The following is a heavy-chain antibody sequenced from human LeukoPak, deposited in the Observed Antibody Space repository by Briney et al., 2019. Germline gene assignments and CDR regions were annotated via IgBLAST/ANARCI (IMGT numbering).Heavy chain of an antibody. Sequence: GRSLRLSCAASGFTFSSYGMHWVRQAPGKGLEWVAVISYDGSNKHYADSVKGRFTISRDNSKNTLYLQMNSLRAEDTAVYYCAKDNLEGVIGGFGELGIDYWGQGTLVTVSS. D-gene: IGHD3-10*01. CDR2: ISYDGSNK. CDR1: GFTFSSYG. CDR3: AKDNLEGVIGGFGELGIDY. V-gene: IGHV3-30*18. J-gene: IGHJ4*02.